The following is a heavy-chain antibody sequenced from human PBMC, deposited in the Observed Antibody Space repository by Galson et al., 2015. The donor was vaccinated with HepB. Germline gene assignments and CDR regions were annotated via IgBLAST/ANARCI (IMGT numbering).Heavy chain of an antibody. D-gene: IGHD3-10*01. CDR1: GYTFTGYY. J-gene: IGHJ6*02. V-gene: IGHV1-2*04. CDR2: INPNSGGT. Sequence: SVKVSCKASGYTFTGYYMHWVRQAPGQGLEWMGWINPNSGGTNYAQKFQGWVTMTRDTSISTAYMELSGLRSDDTAVYYCAREARYYYGSGSYGYYGMDVWGQGTTVTVSS. CDR3: AREARYYYGSGSYGYYGMDV.